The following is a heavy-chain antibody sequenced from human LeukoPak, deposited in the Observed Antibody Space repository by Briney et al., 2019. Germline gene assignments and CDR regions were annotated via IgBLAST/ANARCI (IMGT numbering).Heavy chain of an antibody. CDR2: IKTDGSIA. CDR1: GFSFSFYW. V-gene: IGHV3-74*01. D-gene: IGHD4-17*01. J-gene: IGHJ6*03. CDR3: ARAGGVTTSWYYYYMDV. Sequence: GGSLRLSCAASGFSFSFYWMHWVRQAPGKGPVWVSRIKTDGSIADYADSVKGRFTISRDNAKNTLYLQMNSLRAEDTAVYYCARAGGVTTSWYYYYMDVWGKGTTVTVSS.